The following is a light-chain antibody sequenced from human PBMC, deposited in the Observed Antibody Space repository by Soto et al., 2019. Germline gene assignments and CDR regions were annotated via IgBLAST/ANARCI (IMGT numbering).Light chain of an antibody. CDR3: QQYGTSPIT. V-gene: IGKV3-20*01. CDR1: QSVSSSY. CDR2: GAS. J-gene: IGKJ5*01. Sequence: EIVLTQSPGTLSLSPGERATLSCRASQSVSSSYLVWYQQKPGQAPRLLIYGASSRATGIPDRFSGSGSGTDFILTISRLEPEDFAVYYCQQYGTSPITFGQGTRLEIK.